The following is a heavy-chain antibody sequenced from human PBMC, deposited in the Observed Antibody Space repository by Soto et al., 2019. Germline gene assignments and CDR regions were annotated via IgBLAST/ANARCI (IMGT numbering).Heavy chain of an antibody. J-gene: IGHJ4*02. CDR1: GFTFSSYA. V-gene: IGHV3-30-3*01. CDR2: ISYDGSNK. D-gene: IGHD2-21*02. CDR3: ARGGVVTPDY. Sequence: QVQLVESGGGVVQRGRSLRLSCAASGFTFSSYAMHWVRQAPGKGLEWVAVISYDGSNKYYADSVKGRFTISRDNSKNTLYLQMNSLRAEDTAVYYCARGGVVTPDYWGQGTLVTVSS.